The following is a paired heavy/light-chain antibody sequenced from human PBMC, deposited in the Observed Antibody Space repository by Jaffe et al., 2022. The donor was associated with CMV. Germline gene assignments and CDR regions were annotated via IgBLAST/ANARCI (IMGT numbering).Heavy chain of an antibody. CDR2: IRSDGSNK. Sequence: QVQLVESGGDVVQPGRSLRLSCAASGFTFNSYGMHWVRQAPGKGLEWVAVIRSDGSNKYYADSVKGRFSISRDNSKNTLYLQMNTLRAEDTAVYYCARDQYFPYYEILSGYSFDYWGQGTLVTVSS. CDR3: ARDQYFPYYEILSGYSFDY. CDR1: GFTFNSYG. V-gene: IGHV3-33*08. D-gene: IGHD3-9*01. J-gene: IGHJ4*02.
Light chain of an antibody. V-gene: IGKV4-1*01. CDR3: QQYYTTPT. CDR1: QSVLYSPNDKNY. CDR2: WAS. J-gene: IGKJ4*01. Sequence: DIVMTQSPDSLAVSLGERATINCKSSQSVLYSPNDKNYLAWYQHKAGQPPKLLIYWASTRESGVPDRFSGSGSGTDFTLTISSLQAEDVALYYCQQYYTTPTFGGGTKVEIK.